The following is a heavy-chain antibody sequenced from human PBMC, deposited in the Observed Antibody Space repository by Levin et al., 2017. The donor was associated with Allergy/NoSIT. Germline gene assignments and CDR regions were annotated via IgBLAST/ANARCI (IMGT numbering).Heavy chain of an antibody. CDR1: GLTFSSYA. D-gene: IGHD4-23*01. J-gene: IGHJ4*02. CDR2: ISGSGGST. V-gene: IGHV3-23*01. Sequence: ASVKVSCAASGLTFSSYAMTWVRQAPGKGLEWVSAISGSGGSTYYADSVKGRFTISRDNSKNKLYLQMNSLSAEDTAVYYCAKDRDYGGSSGVFDYWGQGTLVTVSS. CDR3: AKDRDYGGSSGVFDY.